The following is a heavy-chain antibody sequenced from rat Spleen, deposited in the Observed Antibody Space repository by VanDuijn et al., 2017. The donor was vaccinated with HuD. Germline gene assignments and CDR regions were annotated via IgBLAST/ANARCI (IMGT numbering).Heavy chain of an antibody. J-gene: IGHJ2*01. CDR3: ARQGDTMGITDYFDY. CDR2: ITTGGGNT. V-gene: IGHV5-25*01. D-gene: IGHD1-9*01. CDR1: GFTFNNYY. Sequence: EVQLVESGGGLVQPGRSMKLSCPALGFTFNNYYMAWVRQAPTKGLEWVASITTGGGNTYYRDSVKGRFTISRDNAKSTLYLQMDSLRSEDTATYYCARQGDTMGITDYFDYWGQGVMVTVSS.